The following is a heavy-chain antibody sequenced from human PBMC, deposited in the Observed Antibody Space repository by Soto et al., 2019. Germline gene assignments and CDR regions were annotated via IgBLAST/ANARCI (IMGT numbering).Heavy chain of an antibody. Sequence: QVQLVQSGAEVQKPGSSVKVSCKAPGGTFSTYAISWVRQAPGQGLEWMGGVIPIFGTPKYAQKFQGRVTIPADESTSTGYMALRSLRSEDTAVYYCARSQGGSSSLDIYYYYYYGMDVWGQGTTVTVSS. V-gene: IGHV1-69*01. J-gene: IGHJ6*02. CDR3: ARSQGGSSSLDIYYYYYYGMDV. CDR2: VIPIFGTP. CDR1: GGTFSTYA. D-gene: IGHD2-15*01.